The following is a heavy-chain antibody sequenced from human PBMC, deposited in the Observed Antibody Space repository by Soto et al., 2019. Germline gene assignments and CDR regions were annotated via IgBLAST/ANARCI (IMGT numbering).Heavy chain of an antibody. CDR3: ATPATNGNNYLY. V-gene: IGHV5-51*01. J-gene: IGHJ4*03. CDR1: GDSFSSYL. Sequence: GEALKVSWKGSGDSFSSYLIVWVRLMPGKSLEGMGVIYPGDPDTRYSPSFQGQVTISTDKSISTVYLQWSSLKASDTAMYYCATPATNGNNYLYWRDGTLVTVSP. D-gene: IGHD1-26*01. CDR2: IYPGDPDT.